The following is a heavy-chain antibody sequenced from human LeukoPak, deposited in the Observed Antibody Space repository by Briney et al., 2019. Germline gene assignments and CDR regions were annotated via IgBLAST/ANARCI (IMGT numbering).Heavy chain of an antibody. J-gene: IGHJ4*02. CDR3: ARDPYGSGSYYNSLFEY. CDR1: GGTFSSYA. CDR2: ISAYNGNT. Sequence: ASVKVSCKASGGTFSSYAISWVRQAPGQGVEWMGWISAYNGNTNYAQKLQGRVTMTTDTSTSTAYMELRSLRSDDTAVCYCARDPYGSGSYYNSLFEYWGQGTLVTVSS. D-gene: IGHD3-10*01. V-gene: IGHV1-18*01.